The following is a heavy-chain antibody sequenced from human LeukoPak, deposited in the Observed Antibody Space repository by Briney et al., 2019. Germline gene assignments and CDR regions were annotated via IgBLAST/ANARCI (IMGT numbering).Heavy chain of an antibody. CDR1: GFTFSDYY. Sequence: GGSLRLSCAASGFTFSDYYMSWIRQAPGKGLEWVSYISSSGSTIYYADSVKGRFTISRDNAKNSLYLQVNSLRAEDTAVYYCAKGGIAARPYYYYYMDVWGKGTTVTVSS. CDR2: ISSSGSTI. D-gene: IGHD6-6*01. V-gene: IGHV3-11*04. J-gene: IGHJ6*03. CDR3: AKGGIAARPYYYYYMDV.